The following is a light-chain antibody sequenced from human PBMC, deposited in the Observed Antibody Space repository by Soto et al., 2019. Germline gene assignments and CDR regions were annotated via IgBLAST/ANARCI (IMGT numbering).Light chain of an antibody. CDR1: SGDLGTYNY. CDR3: SSYTSSSTWV. CDR2: EVS. V-gene: IGLV2-14*01. J-gene: IGLJ3*02. Sequence: QSALTQPASVSGSPGQSITISCTGTSGDLGTYNYVSWYQQHPGKAPKLMIYEVSNRPSGVSNRFSGSKSGNTASLTISGLQAEDEADYYCSSYTSSSTWVFGGGTKVTVL.